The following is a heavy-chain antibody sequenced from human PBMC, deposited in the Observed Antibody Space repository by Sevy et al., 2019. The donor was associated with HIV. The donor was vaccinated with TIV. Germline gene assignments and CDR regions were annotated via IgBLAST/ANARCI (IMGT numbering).Heavy chain of an antibody. CDR1: GFTFTSSA. V-gene: IGHV1-58*01. CDR2: IVVGSGNT. Sequence: ASVKVSCKASGFTFTSSAVQWVRQARGQRLEWIGWIVVGSGNTNYAQKFQERVTITRDRSTSTAYMELSSLRSEETAVYYCAATSDYDSSGYYRLTYYGMDVWGQGTTVTVSS. J-gene: IGHJ6*02. D-gene: IGHD3-22*01. CDR3: AATSDYDSSGYYRLTYYGMDV.